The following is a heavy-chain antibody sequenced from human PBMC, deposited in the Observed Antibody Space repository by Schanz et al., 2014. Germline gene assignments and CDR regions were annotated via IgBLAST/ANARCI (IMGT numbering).Heavy chain of an antibody. CDR3: ELITLDRGVRNDY. CDR1: GGSSSDCY. J-gene: IGHJ4*02. Sequence: QVQLQQWGAGLLKASETLSLTCAVYGGSSSDCYWSWIRQPPGKGLEWIGEINHSGGTNYNPSLKSRVTMSVDTSKTQFSLILTSVTAADTAVYYCELITLDRGVRNDYWGQGTLVSVS. V-gene: IGHV4-34*01. D-gene: IGHD3-10*01. CDR2: INHSGGT.